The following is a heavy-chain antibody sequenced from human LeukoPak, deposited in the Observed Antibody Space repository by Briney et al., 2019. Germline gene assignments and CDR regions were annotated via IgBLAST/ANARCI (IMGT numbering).Heavy chain of an antibody. CDR3: AKGSAGLLSFGGHAAY. Sequence: PGGSLRLSCAASGITFSSYGMHWVRQAPGKGLEWVAFIRYDGSNKYYADSVKGRFTISRDNSKNTLYLQMNSLRAEDTAVYYCAKGSAGLLSFGGHAAYWGQGTLVTVSS. D-gene: IGHD3-10*01. V-gene: IGHV3-30*02. CDR2: IRYDGSNK. J-gene: IGHJ4*02. CDR1: GITFSSYG.